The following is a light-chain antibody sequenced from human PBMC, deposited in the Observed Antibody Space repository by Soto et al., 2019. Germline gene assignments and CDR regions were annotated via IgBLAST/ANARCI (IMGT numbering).Light chain of an antibody. J-gene: IGLJ1*01. CDR1: SSNIGSNT. V-gene: IGLV1-44*01. CDR3: AACHDSVNRYV. Sequence: QSVLTQPPSASGTPGQRVTISCSGSSSNIGSNTVNWYQQLPRTAPKLIIYSNNQRPSGVPDRFSGSKSGTSASLAISGLQSEDEPDYYCAACHDSVNRYVCGTSPKVTVL. CDR2: SNN.